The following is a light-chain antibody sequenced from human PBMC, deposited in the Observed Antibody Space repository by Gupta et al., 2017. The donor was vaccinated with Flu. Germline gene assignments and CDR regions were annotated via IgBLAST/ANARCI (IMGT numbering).Light chain of an antibody. CDR2: GAS. CDR3: QESYSSPYT. Sequence: PSSLSAAVGDRVTITCRASQSISNYLNWYQQKPGKAPKILIYGASGLQSGVPSRFSGSGSGTDFTLTISSLQAEDFGTYYCQESYSSPYTFGRGTRLEI. J-gene: IGKJ2*01. CDR1: QSISNY. V-gene: IGKV1-39*01.